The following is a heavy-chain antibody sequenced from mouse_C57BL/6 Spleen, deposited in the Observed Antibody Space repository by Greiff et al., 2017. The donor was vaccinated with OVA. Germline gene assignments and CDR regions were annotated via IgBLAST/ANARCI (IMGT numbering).Heavy chain of an antibody. Sequence: QVQLQQSGAELVKPGASVKISCKASGYAFSSYWMNWVKQRPGKGLEWIGQIYPGDGDTNYNGKFKGKATLTADKSSSTAYMQLSSLNSEDSAVYFCARGGSSYAMDYWGQGTSVTVSS. D-gene: IGHD1-1*01. V-gene: IGHV1-80*01. J-gene: IGHJ4*01. CDR3: ARGGSSYAMDY. CDR1: GYAFSSYW. CDR2: IYPGDGDT.